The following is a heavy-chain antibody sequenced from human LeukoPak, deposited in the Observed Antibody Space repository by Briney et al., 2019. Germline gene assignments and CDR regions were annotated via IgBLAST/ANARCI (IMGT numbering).Heavy chain of an antibody. CDR1: GFTFSSYG. CDR2: IWYDGSNK. J-gene: IGHJ3*02. D-gene: IGHD5-18*01. CDR3: ANGYSYGVDAFDI. Sequence: GGSLRLSCAASGFTFSSYGMHWIRQSPGKGLEWVAVIWYDGSNKYYADSVKGRLTISRDNSKNTLYLQMNSLRAEDTAVYYCANGYSYGVDAFDIWAKGQWSPSLQ. V-gene: IGHV3-30*02.